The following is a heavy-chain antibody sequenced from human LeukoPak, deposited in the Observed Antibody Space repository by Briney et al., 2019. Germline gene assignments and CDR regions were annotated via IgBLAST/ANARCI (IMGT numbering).Heavy chain of an antibody. D-gene: IGHD3-9*01. CDR2: ISAYNGNT. J-gene: IGHJ4*02. V-gene: IGHV1-18*01. Sequence: ASVKVSCKASGYTFTSYGISWVRQAPGQGLEWMGWISAYNGNTNYAQKLQGRVTMTADTSTSTAYMELRSLRSDDTAVYYCARDLLYFDWLAYWGQGTLVTVSS. CDR1: GYTFTSYG. CDR3: ARDLLYFDWLAY.